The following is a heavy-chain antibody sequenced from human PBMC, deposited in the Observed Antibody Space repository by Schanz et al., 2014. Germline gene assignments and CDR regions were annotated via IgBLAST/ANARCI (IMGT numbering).Heavy chain of an antibody. D-gene: IGHD6-13*01. CDR3: VSQTGSPNY. V-gene: IGHV3-48*01. CDR2: VSRSTPDI. J-gene: IGHJ4*02. Sequence: EVQLLESGGGLVQPGGSLRLSCAASGFNFSSYSLNWVRQAPGKGLEWVSYVSRSTPDIYYADSVKGRFTMSRDNAKNSVFLQMNSLRVEDTAVYFCVSQTGSPNYWGQGTLVTVSS. CDR1: GFNFSSYS.